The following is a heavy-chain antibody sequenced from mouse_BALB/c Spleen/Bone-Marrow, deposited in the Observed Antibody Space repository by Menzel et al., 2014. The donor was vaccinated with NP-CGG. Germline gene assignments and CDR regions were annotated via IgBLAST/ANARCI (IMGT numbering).Heavy chain of an antibody. V-gene: IGHV1-80*01. J-gene: IGHJ2*01. Sequence: QVQLQQSGAELVRPGSSVKLSCKASGYTFTNFWMNWVKQRPGQGLEWIGQIHPGDGDTNNNGKFKGRATLTTDKSSSTAYMQLSSLSSEDSAVYFCARVYYGNLDYWGQGTTLTVSS. CDR1: GYTFTNFW. CDR2: IHPGDGDT. CDR3: ARVYYGNLDY. D-gene: IGHD2-1*01.